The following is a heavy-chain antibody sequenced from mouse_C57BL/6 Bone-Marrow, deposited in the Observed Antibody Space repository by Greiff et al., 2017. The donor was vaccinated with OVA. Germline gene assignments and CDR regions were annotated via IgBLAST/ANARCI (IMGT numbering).Heavy chain of an antibody. CDR3: ERGVYYGSSYGAMDY. J-gene: IGHJ4*01. D-gene: IGHD1-1*01. CDR1: GYTFTSYW. V-gene: IGHV1-55*01. Sequence: QVQLQQPGAELVKPGASVKMSCKASGYTFTSYWINWVKQRPGQGLEWIGDIYPGSGSTNYNEKFKSKATLTVDTSSSTAYMQLSRLTSEDSAVFFCERGVYYGSSYGAMDYWGQGTSVTVSS. CDR2: IYPGSGST.